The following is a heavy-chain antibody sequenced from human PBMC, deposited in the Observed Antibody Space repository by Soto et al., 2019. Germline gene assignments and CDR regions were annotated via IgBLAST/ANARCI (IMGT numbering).Heavy chain of an antibody. CDR2: ISLSGSDM. J-gene: IGHJ4*02. CDR1: GFTFSSYT. D-gene: IGHD3-10*01. CDR3: VGDHIWSFDY. V-gene: IGHV3-48*01. Sequence: SGGSLRLSCAASGFTFSSYTMNWVRQAPGKGLEWVSYISLSGSDMYYAGSVKGRFTISRDNAKNSLSLQMNSLRAEDTAVYYCVGDHIWSFDYWGQGTPVTVSS.